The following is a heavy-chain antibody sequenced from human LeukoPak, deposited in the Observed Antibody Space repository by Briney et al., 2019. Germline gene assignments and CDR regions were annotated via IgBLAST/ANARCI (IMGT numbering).Heavy chain of an antibody. V-gene: IGHV3-53*01. Sequence: GGSLRLSCAASGFTFSSYSMNWVRQAPGKGLEWVSVIYSGGSTYYADSVKGRFTISRDNSKNTLYLQMNSLRAEDTAVYYCARDGSGSYYNKGYDYWGQGTLVTVSS. CDR2: IYSGGST. CDR1: GFTFSSYS. CDR3: ARDGSGSYYNKGYDY. J-gene: IGHJ4*02. D-gene: IGHD3-10*01.